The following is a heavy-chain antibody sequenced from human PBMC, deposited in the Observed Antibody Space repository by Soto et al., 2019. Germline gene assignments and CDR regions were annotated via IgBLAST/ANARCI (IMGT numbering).Heavy chain of an antibody. Sequence: EVQLLESGVGLVQPGGSLRLSCAASGFTFSSYAMSWVRQAPGKGLEWVSAISGSGGSTYYADSVKGRFTISRDNSKNTLYLQMNSLRAEDTAVYYCAKDPYCSSTSCYTGWFDPWGQGTLVTVSS. CDR1: GFTFSSYA. V-gene: IGHV3-23*01. CDR2: ISGSGGST. J-gene: IGHJ5*02. D-gene: IGHD2-2*02. CDR3: AKDPYCSSTSCYTGWFDP.